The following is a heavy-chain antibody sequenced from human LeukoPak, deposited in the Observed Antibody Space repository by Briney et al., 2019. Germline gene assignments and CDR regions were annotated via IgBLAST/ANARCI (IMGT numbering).Heavy chain of an antibody. CDR1: GFTFTNYW. V-gene: IGHV3-7*01. Sequence: PGGSLRLSCAASGFTFTNYWMSWVRQAPGKGLEWVASIKQDASDKYCVDSVKGRFTISRDNAKNSLFLQMISLRAEDTALYYCVRDPVDYWGQGILVTVSS. J-gene: IGHJ4*02. CDR2: IKQDASDK. CDR3: VRDPVDY.